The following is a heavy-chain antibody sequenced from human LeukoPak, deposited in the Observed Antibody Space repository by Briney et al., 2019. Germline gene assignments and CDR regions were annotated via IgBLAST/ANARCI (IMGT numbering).Heavy chain of an antibody. V-gene: IGHV1-18*01. D-gene: IGHD6-13*01. CDR2: ISAYNGNT. CDR1: GYTFTSYG. J-gene: IGHJ4*02. CDR3: ARDYRIAAAGLIDY. Sequence: ASVKVSCKASGYTFTSYGISWVRQVPGQGLEWMGWISAYNGNTNYAQKLQGRVTMTTDTSTSTAYMELRSLRSDDTAVYYCARDYRIAAAGLIDYWGQGTLVTVSS.